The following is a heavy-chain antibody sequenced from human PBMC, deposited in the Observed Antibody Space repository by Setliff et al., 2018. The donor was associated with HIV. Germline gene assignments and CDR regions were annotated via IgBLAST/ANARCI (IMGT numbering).Heavy chain of an antibody. Sequence: SETLSLTCTVSGDSINSGDYYWSWIRQPPGKGLEWIGYIYHSGSTHYNPSLNSRVAFSVDTSKNQFSLKLYSVTVADTAFYYCARADSSSWFFATFDIWGLGTMVTVSS. CDR2: IYHSGST. J-gene: IGHJ3*02. D-gene: IGHD6-13*01. CDR3: ARADSSSWFFATFDI. V-gene: IGHV4-30-4*01. CDR1: GDSINSGDYY.